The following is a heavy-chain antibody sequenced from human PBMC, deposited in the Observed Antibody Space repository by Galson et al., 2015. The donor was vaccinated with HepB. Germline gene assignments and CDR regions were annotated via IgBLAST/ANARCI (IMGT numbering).Heavy chain of an antibody. V-gene: IGHV5-51*01. CDR1: GYSFISYW. D-gene: IGHD2-8*02. CDR3: ARQPLGLGYCTGGVCYSEAFDI. CDR2: IYPGDSDT. Sequence: QSGAEVKKPGESLKISCKGSGYSFISYWIGWVRQMPGKGLEWMGIIYPGDSDTRYSPSFQGQVTISAGKSISTAYLHWSSLKASDTAMYYCARQPLGLGYCTGGVCYSEAFDIWGQGTMVTVSS. J-gene: IGHJ3*02.